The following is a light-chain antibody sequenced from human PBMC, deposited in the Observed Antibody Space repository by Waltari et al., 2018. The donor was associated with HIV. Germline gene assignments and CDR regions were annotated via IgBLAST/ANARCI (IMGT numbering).Light chain of an antibody. Sequence: DLTQPPSLSVPPGQTATITCTGDALTKRYGYWYQKKSGQAPVLLINKDTERLSGIPERFSGSSSGTSLTLTINEVRAEDEAEYYCQSSDSSGVDFVVFGGGTKLTV. J-gene: IGLJ2*01. CDR2: KDT. CDR1: ALTKRY. V-gene: IGLV3-25*03. CDR3: QSSDSSGVDFVV.